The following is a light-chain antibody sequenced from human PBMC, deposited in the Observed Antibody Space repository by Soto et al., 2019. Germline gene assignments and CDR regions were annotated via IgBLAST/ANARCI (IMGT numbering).Light chain of an antibody. V-gene: IGLV2-23*01. Sequence: QSALTQPASVSGSPGQSITISCTGTSSDVGSYNLVSWYQQHPGKAPKLMIYEGSKRPSGVSNLFSGSKSGNTASLTISGLQAEDEADYYCCSYAGSVVFGGGTKLTV. CDR1: SSDVGSYNL. J-gene: IGLJ2*01. CDR2: EGS. CDR3: CSYAGSVV.